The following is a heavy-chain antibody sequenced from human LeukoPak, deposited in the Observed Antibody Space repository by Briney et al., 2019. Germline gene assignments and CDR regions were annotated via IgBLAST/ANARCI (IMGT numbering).Heavy chain of an antibody. J-gene: IGHJ5*02. CDR2: ISSSGNII. V-gene: IGHV3-48*03. CDR1: GFSSSSYE. Sequence: PGGSLRLSCVASGFSSSSYEMTWVRQAPGKGLEWVSHISSSGNIIHYADSVKGRFTISRDNAKNSLYLQMYSLRAEDTAIYYCARVIRGYGSGTYYDWFDPWGQGTLVIVSS. D-gene: IGHD3-10*01. CDR3: ARVIRGYGSGTYYDWFDP.